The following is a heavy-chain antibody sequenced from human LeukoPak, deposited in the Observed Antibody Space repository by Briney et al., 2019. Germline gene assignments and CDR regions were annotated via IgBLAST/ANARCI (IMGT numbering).Heavy chain of an antibody. CDR1: GGSSSDYY. CDR3: ASQVRLGRRYYYYYMDV. Sequence: PSETLSLTCAVHGGSSSDYYLSWIRQPPGKGLEWIGEINHSGSTNYNPSLKSRVTISLDTSKNQFSLKLSSVTAADTAVYYCASQVRLGRRYYYYYMDVWDKGTTVTVSS. D-gene: IGHD1-1*01. CDR2: INHSGST. J-gene: IGHJ6*03. V-gene: IGHV4-34*01.